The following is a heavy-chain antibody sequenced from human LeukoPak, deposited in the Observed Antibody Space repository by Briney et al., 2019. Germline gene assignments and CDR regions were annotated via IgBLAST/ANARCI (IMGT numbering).Heavy chain of an antibody. D-gene: IGHD3-10*01. V-gene: IGHV3-7*01. Sequence: PGGSLRLSCGASGFILSDYWMSWVRQAPGKGLEWVAQIKEDGSEKYYIDSVKGRFIISRDNAKTLLYLQMDSLRPQDTAVYYCAGDKPAYYGSGSHFDYWGQGTLVIVSS. CDR2: IKEDGSEK. CDR3: AGDKPAYYGSGSHFDY. J-gene: IGHJ4*02. CDR1: GFILSDYW.